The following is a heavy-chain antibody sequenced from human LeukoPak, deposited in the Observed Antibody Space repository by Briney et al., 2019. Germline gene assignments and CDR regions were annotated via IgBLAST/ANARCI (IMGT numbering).Heavy chain of an antibody. V-gene: IGHV3-30*01. Sequence: PGVSLRLSCAASGFTFSSYALHCVRQAPGKGVEWVAVISYDGCNKYYADCVKGRFTISRDNSKNTLYLQMNSLRAEDSAVYYCARGGDYCSSTSCYSPYMDVWGKGTTVTVSS. J-gene: IGHJ6*03. D-gene: IGHD2-2*02. CDR2: ISYDGCNK. CDR1: GFTFSSYA. CDR3: ARGGDYCSSTSCYSPYMDV.